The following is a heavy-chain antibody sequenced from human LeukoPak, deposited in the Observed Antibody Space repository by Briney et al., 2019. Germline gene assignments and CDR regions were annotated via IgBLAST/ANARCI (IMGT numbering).Heavy chain of an antibody. CDR3: AKRYYGSGSYSDY. V-gene: IGHV3-23*01. Sequence: GGSLRLSCAASGFTFSSFAMSWVRQAPGKGLEWVSAISGSGSSTYYADSVKGRFTISRDNSKNTLYLQMNSLRAEDTAVYYCAKRYYGSGSYSDYWGQGTLVTVSS. CDR2: ISGSGSST. CDR1: GFTFSSFA. J-gene: IGHJ4*02. D-gene: IGHD3-10*01.